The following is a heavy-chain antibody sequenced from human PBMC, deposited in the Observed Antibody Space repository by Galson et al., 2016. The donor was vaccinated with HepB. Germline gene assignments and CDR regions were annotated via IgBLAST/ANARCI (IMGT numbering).Heavy chain of an antibody. CDR3: ARSLREKLGYCSGGSCYQEFNWFDP. V-gene: IGHV3-48*02. D-gene: IGHD2-15*01. Sequence: SLRLSCAASGFTLNTHGMNWVRQAPGKGLEWVSYISRTSETIYYADSVKGRFTISRDSAKDSLFLQMNSLRDDDTAVYYCARSLREKLGYCSGGSCYQEFNWFDPWGQGTLVTVSS. CDR2: ISRTSETI. CDR1: GFTLNTHG. J-gene: IGHJ5*02.